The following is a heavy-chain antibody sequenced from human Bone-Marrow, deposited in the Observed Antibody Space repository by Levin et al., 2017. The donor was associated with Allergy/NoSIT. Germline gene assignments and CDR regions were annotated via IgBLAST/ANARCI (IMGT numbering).Heavy chain of an antibody. CDR3: ARGYSGYDSVFYFDY. CDR2: IWYDGSNK. J-gene: IGHJ4*02. CDR1: GFTFSSYG. Sequence: PGGSLRLSCAASGFTFSSYGMHWVRQAPGKGLEWVAVIWYDGSNKYYADSVKGRFTISRDNSKNTLYLQMNSLRAEDTAVYYCARGYSGYDSVFYFDYWGQGTLVTVSS. V-gene: IGHV3-33*01. D-gene: IGHD5-12*01.